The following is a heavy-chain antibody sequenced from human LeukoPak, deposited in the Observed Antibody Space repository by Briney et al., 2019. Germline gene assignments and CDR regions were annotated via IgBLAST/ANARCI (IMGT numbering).Heavy chain of an antibody. V-gene: IGHV1-2*06. CDR3: ARDRGGGYYDSSGYQDAFDI. Sequence: WASVTVSCKASGYTFTGYYMHWVRQAPGQGLEWMGRINPNSGGTNYAQKFQGRVTMTRDTSISTAYMELSRPRSDDTAVYYCARDRGGGYYDSSGYQDAFDIWGQGTMVTVSS. D-gene: IGHD3-22*01. CDR2: INPNSGGT. CDR1: GYTFTGYY. J-gene: IGHJ3*02.